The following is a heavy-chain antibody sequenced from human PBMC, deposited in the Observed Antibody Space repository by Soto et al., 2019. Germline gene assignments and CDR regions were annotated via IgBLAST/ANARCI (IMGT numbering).Heavy chain of an antibody. CDR1: GFTFSSYS. J-gene: IGHJ6*02. Sequence: VQLVESGGGLVKPGGSLRLSCAASGFTFSSYSMNWVRQAPGKGLEWVSSISSSSSYIYYADSVKGRFTISRDNAKNSLYLQMNSLRAEDTAVYYCARAPYYYGSGVPLYGMDVWGQGTTVTVSS. CDR2: ISSSSSYI. CDR3: ARAPYYYGSGVPLYGMDV. V-gene: IGHV3-21*01. D-gene: IGHD3-10*01.